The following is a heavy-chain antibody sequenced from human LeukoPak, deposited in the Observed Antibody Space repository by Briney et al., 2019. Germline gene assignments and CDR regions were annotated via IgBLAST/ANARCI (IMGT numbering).Heavy chain of an antibody. CDR1: GGSISSGGYY. CDR3: ARAEKNSYSSSCPY. J-gene: IGHJ4*02. V-gene: IGHV4-30-2*01. D-gene: IGHD6-13*01. Sequence: SETLSLTCTVSGGSISSGGYYWSWIRQPPGKGLEWIGYIYHSGSTYYNPSLKSRVTISVDRSKNQFSLKLSSVTAADTAVYYCARAEKNSYSSSCPYWGQGTLVTVSS. CDR2: IYHSGST.